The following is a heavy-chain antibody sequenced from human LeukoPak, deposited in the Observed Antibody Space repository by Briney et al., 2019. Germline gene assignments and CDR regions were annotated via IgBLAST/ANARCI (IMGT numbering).Heavy chain of an antibody. J-gene: IGHJ5*02. V-gene: IGHV4-34*01. D-gene: IGHD4-11*01. CDR3: ARKMTTVTNNWFDP. CDR1: GGSFSGYY. CDR2: INHSGST. Sequence: SETLSLTCAVYGGSFSGYYWSWIRQPPGKGLEWIGEINHSGSTNYNPSLKSQVTISVDTSKNQFSLKLSSVTAADTAVYYCARKMTTVTNNWFDPWGQGTLVTVSS.